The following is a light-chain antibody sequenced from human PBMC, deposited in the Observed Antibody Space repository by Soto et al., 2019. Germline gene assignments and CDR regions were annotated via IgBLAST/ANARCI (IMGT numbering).Light chain of an antibody. Sequence: EIVLTQSPGTLSLSPGDRATLSCRASQSVSSSFLAWYQQKPGQAPRLLIFGASSRATGIPDRFSGSGSGTDFTLTISRLEPEEFAVFYCQQYDSSPYTFGQGTKLEIK. CDR3: QQYDSSPYT. CDR2: GAS. J-gene: IGKJ2*01. CDR1: QSVSSSF. V-gene: IGKV3-20*01.